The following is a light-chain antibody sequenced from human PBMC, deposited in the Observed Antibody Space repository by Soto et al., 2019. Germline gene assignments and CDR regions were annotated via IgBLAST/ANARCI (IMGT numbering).Light chain of an antibody. J-gene: IGLJ2*01. Sequence: QSVLTQAASVSGSPGQSITISCTGTSSDVGGYNYVSWYQQHPGKAPKLMIYEVSNRPSGVSNRFSGSKSGNTASLTISGLQTDDEADYYCSSYTASSTLVFGGGTKVTVL. CDR2: EVS. CDR1: SSDVGGYNY. CDR3: SSYTASSTLV. V-gene: IGLV2-14*01.